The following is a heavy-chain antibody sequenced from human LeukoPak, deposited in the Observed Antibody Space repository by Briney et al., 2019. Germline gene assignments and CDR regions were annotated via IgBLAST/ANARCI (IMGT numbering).Heavy chain of an antibody. Sequence: GESLKISCKGSGYSFTSYWIGWVRQMPGKGLEWMGIIYPGDSDTRHSPSFQGQVTISADKSISTAYLQWSSLKASDTAMYYCASPAYSTPDAFDIWGQGTMVTVSS. CDR3: ASPAYSTPDAFDI. J-gene: IGHJ3*02. CDR2: IYPGDSDT. CDR1: GYSFTSYW. D-gene: IGHD2-21*01. V-gene: IGHV5-51*01.